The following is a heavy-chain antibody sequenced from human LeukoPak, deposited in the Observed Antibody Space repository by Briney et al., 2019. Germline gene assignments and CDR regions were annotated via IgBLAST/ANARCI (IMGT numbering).Heavy chain of an antibody. V-gene: IGHV1-69*05. CDR1: GGTFSSYA. J-gene: IGHJ3*02. D-gene: IGHD2-2*01. Sequence: ASVKVSCKASGGTFSSYAISWVRQAPGQGLEWMGGIIPIFGTANHAQKFQGRVTITTDESTSTAYMELSSLRSEDTAVYYCASGTVPAGRSLGDAFDIWGQGTMVTVSS. CDR2: IIPIFGTA. CDR3: ASGTVPAGRSLGDAFDI.